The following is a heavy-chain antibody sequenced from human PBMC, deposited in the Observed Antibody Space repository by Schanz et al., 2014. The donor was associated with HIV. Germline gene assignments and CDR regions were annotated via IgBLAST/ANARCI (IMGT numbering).Heavy chain of an antibody. Sequence: QVQLLQSGTEVKTPGASVRVSCKASGYSFTSYFIHWVRQAPGQGLEWLGVINTSGGGTSDALQGRVAFTRDTSTTTVYMDLRNLRFADSGVYYCARERMATGGLDVWGQGTTVTVSS. CDR1: GYSFTSYF. J-gene: IGHJ6*02. V-gene: IGHV1-46*01. D-gene: IGHD2-15*01. CDR2: INTSGGGT. CDR3: ARERMATGGLDV.